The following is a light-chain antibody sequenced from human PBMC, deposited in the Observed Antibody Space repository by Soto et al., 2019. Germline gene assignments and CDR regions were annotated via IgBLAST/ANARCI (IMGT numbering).Light chain of an antibody. CDR3: QQNCSSGT. Sequence: EIVLTQSPGTLSLSPGERATLSCRASQSVSNNYLAWYQQKPGQAPRLLIYGASKGANGIPDTFSGSGSGTDFTLTISRLQSEDFAVYYCQQNCSSGTFGQGTKVEIK. CDR2: GAS. V-gene: IGKV3-20*01. CDR1: QSVSNNY. J-gene: IGKJ1*01.